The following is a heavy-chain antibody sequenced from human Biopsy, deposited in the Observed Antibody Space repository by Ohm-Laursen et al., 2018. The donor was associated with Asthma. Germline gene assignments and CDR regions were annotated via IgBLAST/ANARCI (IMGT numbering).Heavy chain of an antibody. J-gene: IGHJ4*02. V-gene: IGHV4-39*01. CDR2: IAYTGST. D-gene: IGHD1-26*01. Sequence: GTLSLTCPVSADSISSTNFYWGWIRQPPGKGLEGIATIAYTGSTYYNPSLKSRITISLDTSQNNFSLKLISVTAADTAVYYCARHSGNYYAQLKYWGQGTLVTVSS. CDR3: ARHSGNYYAQLKY. CDR1: ADSISSTNFY.